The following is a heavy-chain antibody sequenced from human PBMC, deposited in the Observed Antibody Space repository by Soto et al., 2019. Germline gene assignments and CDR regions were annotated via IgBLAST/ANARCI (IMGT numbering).Heavy chain of an antibody. Sequence: GESLKISCKGSGYSFTSYCISWVRQMPWKGLEWMGRIDPSDSYTNYSPSFQGHVTISADKSISTAYLQWSSLKASDTAMYYCARQLYYYVSWCYHYYYYRMDFWGQGTTVTVSS. CDR3: ARQLYYYVSWCYHYYYYRMDF. CDR1: GYSFTSYC. CDR2: IDPSDSYT. D-gene: IGHD3-10*01. J-gene: IGHJ6*02. V-gene: IGHV5-10-1*01.